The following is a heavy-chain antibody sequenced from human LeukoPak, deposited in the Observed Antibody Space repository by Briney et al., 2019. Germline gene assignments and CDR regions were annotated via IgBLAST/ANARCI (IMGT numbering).Heavy chain of an antibody. V-gene: IGHV1-2*02. CDR2: INPNRGGT. CDR1: GYTFTDYY. D-gene: IGHD5-18*01. CDR3: ARGGVTAMVTNSEY. J-gene: IGHJ4*02. Sequence: ASVKVSCKASGYTFTDYYMHWVRQAPGQGLEWMGWINPNRGGTTYAQKFQGRVTMTRDTSISTAYMELSRLRSDDTAVYYCARGGVTAMVTNSEYWGQGTLDTVSS.